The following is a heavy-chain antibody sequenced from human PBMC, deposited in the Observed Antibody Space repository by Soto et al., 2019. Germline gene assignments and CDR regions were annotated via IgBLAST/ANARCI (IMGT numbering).Heavy chain of an antibody. V-gene: IGHV3-33*01. CDR1: GFTFSSYG. CDR2: IWFDESNK. CDR3: TRGGGSSFDY. D-gene: IGHD1-26*01. Sequence: QVQLVESGGGVVQPGRSLRLSCVASGFTFSSYGMHWVRQAPGKGLEWVAIIWFDESNKYYADSVKGRFTISRDNSKNTRYLQMNSLGGGDTGVYYCTRGGGSSFDYWGQGTLVTVSS. J-gene: IGHJ4*02.